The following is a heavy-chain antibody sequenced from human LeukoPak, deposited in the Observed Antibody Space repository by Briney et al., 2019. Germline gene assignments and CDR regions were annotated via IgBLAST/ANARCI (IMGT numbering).Heavy chain of an antibody. J-gene: IGHJ4*02. D-gene: IGHD1-26*01. V-gene: IGHV1-24*01. CDR2: FGPEDGET. CDR3: ARASGSYYGTHYFDY. Sequence: ASVKVSCKVSGYTLTELSMHWVRQAPGKGLEGMGGFGPEDGETIYAQKFQGRVTMTRDTSTSTVYMELSSLRSEDTAVYYCARASGSYYGTHYFDYWGQGTLVTVSS. CDR1: GYTLTELS.